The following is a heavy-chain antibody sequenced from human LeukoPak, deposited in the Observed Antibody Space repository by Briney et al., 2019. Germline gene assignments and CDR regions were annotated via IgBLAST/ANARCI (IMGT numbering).Heavy chain of an antibody. CDR2: FIPNNGNT. D-gene: IGHD6-19*01. V-gene: IGHV1-18*01. J-gene: IGHJ4*02. CDR3: ARDRDSSGWHVADY. CDR1: GYTFRIYD. Sequence: ASVKVSCKASGYTFRIYDITWVRQAPGQGLEWMGWFIPNNGNTNYSQNFQGRVTLTTDTPTSTAYMEMRSLRSDDTAVYYCARDRDSSGWHVADYWGQGTLVTVSS.